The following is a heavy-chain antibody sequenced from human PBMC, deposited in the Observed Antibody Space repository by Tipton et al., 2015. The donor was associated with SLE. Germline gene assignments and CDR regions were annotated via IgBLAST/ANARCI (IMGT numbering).Heavy chain of an antibody. J-gene: IGHJ4*02. V-gene: IGHV4-59*01. Sequence: TLSLTCAVYGGSFSDYYWSWIRQPPGKGLEWIGYIHYSGSTVYNPSLKSRVSFSVDTSNNQFSLSLSSVTAADTAVYYCARGINVAYWGQGTLVTVSS. CDR3: ARGINVAY. CDR1: GGSFSDYY. CDR2: IHYSGST. D-gene: IGHD2-21*01.